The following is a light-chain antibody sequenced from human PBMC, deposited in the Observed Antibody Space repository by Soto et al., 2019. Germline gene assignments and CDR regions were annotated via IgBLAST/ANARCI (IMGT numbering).Light chain of an antibody. CDR2: EVS. CDR1: SSDVGGYNY. V-gene: IGLV2-14*01. J-gene: IGLJ1*01. CDR3: TSYTSSSTRV. Sequence: QSVLTQPASVSGSPGQSITISCTGTSSDVGGYNYVSWYQHYPGKAPKLMIYEVSNRPSGVSNRFSGSKSGNTASLTISGLQTEDEADYYCTSYTSSSTRVFGTGTKSPS.